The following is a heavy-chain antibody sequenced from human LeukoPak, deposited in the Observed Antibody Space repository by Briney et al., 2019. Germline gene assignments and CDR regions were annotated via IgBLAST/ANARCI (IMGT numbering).Heavy chain of an antibody. D-gene: IGHD1-26*01. Sequence: GSSVKVSCKASGGTFSSYAISWVRQAPGQGLEWMGWISAYNGNTNYAQKLQGRVTMTTDTSTSTAYMELRSLRSDDTAVYYCAREVGATTSFDYWGQGTLVTVSS. J-gene: IGHJ4*02. CDR2: ISAYNGNT. CDR3: AREVGATTSFDY. CDR1: GGTFSSYA. V-gene: IGHV1-18*01.